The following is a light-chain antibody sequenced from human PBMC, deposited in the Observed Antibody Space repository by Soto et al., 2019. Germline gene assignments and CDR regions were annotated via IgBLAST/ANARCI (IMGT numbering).Light chain of an antibody. CDR1: QSVSSN. CDR2: GAS. V-gene: IGKV3-15*01. J-gene: IGKJ1*01. Sequence: EMFMSQSPATLSESPGERATLSCRASQSVSSNLAWYQQKPGQAPRLLIYGASTRATGIPARFSGSGSGTEFTLTISSLQSEDFAVYYCQQYNNWPRTFGQGTKVDIK. CDR3: QQYNNWPRT.